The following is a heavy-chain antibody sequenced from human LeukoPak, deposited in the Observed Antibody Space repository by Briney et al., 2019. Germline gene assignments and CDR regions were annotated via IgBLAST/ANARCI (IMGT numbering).Heavy chain of an antibody. J-gene: IGHJ5*02. D-gene: IGHD2-15*01. CDR3: ARAGPPGLSLNLGYCSGGSCYSFSRWFDP. V-gene: IGHV4-34*01. Sequence: SETLSLTCAVYGGSFSGYYWSWIRQPPGKGLEWIGEINHSGSTNYNPSLKSRVTISVDTSKNQFSLKLSSVTAADTAMYYCARAGPPGLSLNLGYCSGGSCYSFSRWFDPWGQGTLVTVSS. CDR1: GGSFSGYY. CDR2: INHSGST.